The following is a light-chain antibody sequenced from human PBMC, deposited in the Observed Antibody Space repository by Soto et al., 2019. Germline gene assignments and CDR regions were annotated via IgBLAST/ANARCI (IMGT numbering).Light chain of an antibody. CDR1: QSVTSSY. CDR3: QQYGSSVLT. V-gene: IGKV3-20*01. J-gene: IGKJ4*01. Sequence: EIVLTQSPGTLSLSPGERATLSCRASQSVTSSYLAWYQQKPGQAPRLLIYGASSRATGIPDRFSGSGSGTDFTLTISRLEPEDFAGYYCQQYGSSVLTFGGGTKVDI. CDR2: GAS.